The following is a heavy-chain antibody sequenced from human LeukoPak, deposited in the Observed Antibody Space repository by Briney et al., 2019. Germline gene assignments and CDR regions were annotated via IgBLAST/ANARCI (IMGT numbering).Heavy chain of an antibody. CDR1: GLTFSVYW. D-gene: IGHD3-3*01. J-gene: IGHJ4*02. Sequence: GGSLRLSCAASGLTFSVYWMNWVRQAPGKGLEWVANIKQDASEKYYVDSVKGRFTISRDNTKNSLYLQMNNLRAEDKAVYYCARWPYHDFWSGYRWGQGTLVTVSS. CDR3: ARWPYHDFWSGYR. CDR2: IKQDASEK. V-gene: IGHV3-7*01.